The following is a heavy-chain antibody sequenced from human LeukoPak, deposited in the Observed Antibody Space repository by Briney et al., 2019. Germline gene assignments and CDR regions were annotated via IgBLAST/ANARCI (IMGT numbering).Heavy chain of an antibody. J-gene: IGHJ4*02. V-gene: IGHV3-15*01. CDR1: GFTLSKAW. CDR2: IKSKTDGGTT. Sequence: GGSLRLSCAASGFTLSKAWMSWVRQAPGKGLEWVGQIKSKTDGGTTDYAAPVKGRFTISRDDSKNSLYLLMNSLKTEDTAVYYCTTEDYGDYVPDYWGQGTLVTVSS. CDR3: TTEDYGDYVPDY. D-gene: IGHD4-17*01.